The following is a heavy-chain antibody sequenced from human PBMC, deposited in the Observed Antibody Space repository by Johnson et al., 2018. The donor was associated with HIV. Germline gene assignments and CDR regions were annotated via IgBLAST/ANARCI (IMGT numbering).Heavy chain of an antibody. Sequence: VQLVESGGNVERPGGSLRLSCAASGFTVSSYAMHWVRQAPGKGLEYVSAISSNGGSTYYANSVKGRFTISRDNSKNTLYLQMNSLRAEDTAVYYCAKTEDAFDIWGQGTMVTVSS. J-gene: IGHJ3*02. CDR3: AKTEDAFDI. V-gene: IGHV3-64*01. CDR1: GFTVSSYA. CDR2: ISSNGGST.